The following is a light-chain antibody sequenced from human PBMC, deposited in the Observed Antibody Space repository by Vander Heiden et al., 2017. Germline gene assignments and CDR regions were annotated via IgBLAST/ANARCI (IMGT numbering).Light chain of an antibody. CDR2: LGS. V-gene: IGKV2-28*01. Sequence: DIVMTQSPLSLPVTPGEPASISCRSSQSLLHSNGYNYLDWYLQKPGQSPQLLIYLGSNRASGVPDRCSGSGSGTDFTLNISRVEAEDVGVYYCRQARQTTRTFGHGTKVDIK. J-gene: IGKJ3*01. CDR3: RQARQTTRT. CDR1: QSLLHSNGYNY.